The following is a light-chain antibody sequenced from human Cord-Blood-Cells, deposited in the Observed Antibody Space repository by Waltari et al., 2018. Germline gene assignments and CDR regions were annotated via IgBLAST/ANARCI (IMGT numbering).Light chain of an antibody. V-gene: IGKV3-20*01. CDR2: VAS. CDR3: QQYGSSPWT. J-gene: IGKJ1*01. CDR1: QSVSSSY. Sequence: EIVLTQSPGTLSLSHGERATLPCRASQSVSSSYSTWYQQKPGHAPRLLIYVASRRATGIPDRFSGSGSGTDFTLTISRLEPEDFAVYYCQQYGSSPWTFGQGTKVEIK.